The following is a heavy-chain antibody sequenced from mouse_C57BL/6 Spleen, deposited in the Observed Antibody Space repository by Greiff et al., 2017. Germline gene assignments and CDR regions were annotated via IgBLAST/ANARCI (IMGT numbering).Heavy chain of an antibody. V-gene: IGHV5-17*01. D-gene: IGHD1-3*01. CDR3: AREELGWFAY. CDR2: ISSGSSTI. J-gene: IGHJ3*01. CDR1: GFTFSDYG. Sequence: EVQVVESGGGLVKPGGSLKLSCAASGFTFSDYGMHWVRQAPEKGLEWVAYISSGSSTIYYADTVKGRFTISRDNAKNTLFLQMTSLRSEDTAMYYCAREELGWFAYWGQGTLVTVSA.